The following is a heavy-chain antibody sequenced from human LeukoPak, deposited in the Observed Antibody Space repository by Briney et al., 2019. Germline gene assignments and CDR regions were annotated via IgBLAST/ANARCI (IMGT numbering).Heavy chain of an antibody. D-gene: IGHD3-16*01. Sequence: SETLSLTCTVSGGSVSSGSYYWSWIRQPPGKGLEWIGYIYYSGSTNYNPSLKSRVTISVDTSKNQFSLKLSSVTAAETAVYYCARDGGVDPWGQGTLVTVSS. CDR1: GGSVSSGSYY. CDR2: IYYSGST. V-gene: IGHV4-61*01. J-gene: IGHJ5*02. CDR3: ARDGGVDP.